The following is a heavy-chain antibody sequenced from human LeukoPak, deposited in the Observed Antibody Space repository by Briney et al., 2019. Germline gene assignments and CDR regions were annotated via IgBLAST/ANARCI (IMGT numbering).Heavy chain of an antibody. CDR3: ARLGAVADNFDY. V-gene: IGHV1-69*05. CDR2: IIPIFGTA. CDR1: GGTFSSYA. Sequence: SVKVSXKASGGTFSSYAISWVRQAPGQGLEWMGRIIPIFGTANYAQKFQGRVTITTDESTSTAYMELSSLRSEDTAVYYCARLGAVADNFDYWGQGTLVTVSS. J-gene: IGHJ4*02. D-gene: IGHD6-19*01.